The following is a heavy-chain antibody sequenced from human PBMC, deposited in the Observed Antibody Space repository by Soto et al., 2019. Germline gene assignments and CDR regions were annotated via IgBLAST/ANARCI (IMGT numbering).Heavy chain of an antibody. Sequence: GESLKISCEGSGYTFTNYWIAWVRQMPGKGLEWMGIVNPDDSTTTYSQSFQGQVIISADKSVRSAYLQWSSLKDSDTATYYCVRRFCSGTTCRFNWFDPWGQGTLVTVSS. V-gene: IGHV5-51*01. CDR1: GYTFTNYW. J-gene: IGHJ5*02. CDR3: VRRFCSGTTCRFNWFDP. D-gene: IGHD2-2*01. CDR2: VNPDDSTT.